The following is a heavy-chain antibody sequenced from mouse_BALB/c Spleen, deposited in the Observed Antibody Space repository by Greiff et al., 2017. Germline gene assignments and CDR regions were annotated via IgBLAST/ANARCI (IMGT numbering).Heavy chain of an antibody. V-gene: IGHV1-7*01. D-gene: IGHD2-14*01. CDR3: ASWRYDGWFAD. CDR2: INPSTGYT. Sequence: QVQLQQSGAELAKPGASVKMSCKASGYTFTSYWMHWVKQRPGQGLEWIGYINPSTGYTEYNQKFKDKATLTADKSSSTAYMQLSSLTSEDSAVYYCASWRYDGWFADWGQGTLVTVSA. CDR1: GYTFTSYW. J-gene: IGHJ3*01.